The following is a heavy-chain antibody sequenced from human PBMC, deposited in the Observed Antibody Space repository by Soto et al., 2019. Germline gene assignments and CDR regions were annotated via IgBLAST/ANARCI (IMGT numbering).Heavy chain of an antibody. Sequence: GESLKISCQCSGYTFSNFWIGWVRQLPGKGLEWMGIIYPGDHETRYSPSFHGKVTISADKSINTAYLKWNSLEASDTAFYFCARGPRSSPYFDYWGQGDMVTV. CDR1: GYTFSNFW. CDR3: ARGPRSSPYFDY. V-gene: IGHV5-51*01. J-gene: IGHJ4*02. CDR2: IYPGDHET. D-gene: IGHD6-13*01.